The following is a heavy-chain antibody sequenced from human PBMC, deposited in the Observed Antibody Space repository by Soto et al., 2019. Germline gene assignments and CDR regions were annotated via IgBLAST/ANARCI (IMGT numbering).Heavy chain of an antibody. CDR1: GGSFSGYY. Sequence: PSETLSLTCAVYGGSFSGYYWSWIRQPPGKGLEWIGEINHSGSTNYNPSLKSRVTISVDTSKNQFSLKLSSVTAADTAVYYCAREAMLPIFDYWGRGTLVTVSS. V-gene: IGHV4-34*01. D-gene: IGHD2-2*01. CDR2: INHSGST. J-gene: IGHJ4*02. CDR3: AREAMLPIFDY.